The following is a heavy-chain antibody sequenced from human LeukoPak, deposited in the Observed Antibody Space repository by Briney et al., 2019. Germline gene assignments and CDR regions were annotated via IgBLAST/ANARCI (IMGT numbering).Heavy chain of an antibody. Sequence: SETLSLTCTVSGGSISSSSYYWGWIRQPPGKGLEWIGSIYYSGSTYYNPSLKSRVTISVDTSKHQFSLKLSSVTAADTSVYYCARPNSGSYSAFDIWGQGTMVTVSS. CDR1: GGSISSSSYY. D-gene: IGHD1-26*01. J-gene: IGHJ3*02. V-gene: IGHV4-39*01. CDR3: ARPNSGSYSAFDI. CDR2: IYYSGST.